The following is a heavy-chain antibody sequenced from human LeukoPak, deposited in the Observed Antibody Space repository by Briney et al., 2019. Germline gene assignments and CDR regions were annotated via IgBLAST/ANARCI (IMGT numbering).Heavy chain of an antibody. CDR1: GFTLGNYD. D-gene: IGHD5-12*01. V-gene: IGHV3-13*04. CDR2: IGLHGDT. Sequence: GGSLRLSCAASGFTLGNYDMHWVRQPTGKGLEWVSAIGLHGDTYYAASVKGRFSISREYAKNSLYLQMNSLRVGDTAVYYCARVSLSTSGYDDALEIWGQGTVVTVSS. J-gene: IGHJ3*02. CDR3: ARVSLSTSGYDDALEI.